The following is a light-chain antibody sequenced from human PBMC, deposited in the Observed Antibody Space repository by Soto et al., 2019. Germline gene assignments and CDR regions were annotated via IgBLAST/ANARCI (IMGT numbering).Light chain of an antibody. CDR2: EVT. CDR1: SSDIGSYDL. CDR3: CSFADFTYV. J-gene: IGLJ1*01. Sequence: QSVLTQPASVSGSPGQSITISCTGTSSDIGSYDLVSWYQQHPGTAPKLIIYEVTKRPSGVSTCFSGSKSGNTASLTISGLQAVDEADYYCCSFADFTYVFGTGTKVTVL. V-gene: IGLV2-23*02.